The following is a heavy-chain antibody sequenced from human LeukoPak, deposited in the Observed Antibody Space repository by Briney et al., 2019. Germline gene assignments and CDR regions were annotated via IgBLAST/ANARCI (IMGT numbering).Heavy chain of an antibody. CDR1: GFTFSDRD. CDR3: TTKRGYSYGYAD. Sequence: GGSLRLSCAASGFTFSDRDMDWVRQAPGKGLEWLSVIYSGGSTYYADSVKGRFTLSRDNSKNTLYLQMNSLRAEDTAVYYCTTKRGYSYGYADWGQGTLVTVSS. D-gene: IGHD5-18*01. CDR2: IYSGGST. J-gene: IGHJ4*02. V-gene: IGHV3-66*01.